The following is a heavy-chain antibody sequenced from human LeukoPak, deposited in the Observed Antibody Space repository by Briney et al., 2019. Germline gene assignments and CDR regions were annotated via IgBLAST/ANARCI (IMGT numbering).Heavy chain of an antibody. CDR1: GDSITDYY. CDR2: IYHSGNT. Sequence: SETLSLTCNVSGDSITDYYWSWIRQPPGKGLEWIGFIYHSGNTNYNPSLASRVTISVDTSKNQFSLKLSSVTAADTAVYYCARDIVGAIRGFFDYWGQGTLVTVSS. CDR3: ARDIVGAIRGFFDY. V-gene: IGHV4-59*12. J-gene: IGHJ4*02. D-gene: IGHD1-26*01.